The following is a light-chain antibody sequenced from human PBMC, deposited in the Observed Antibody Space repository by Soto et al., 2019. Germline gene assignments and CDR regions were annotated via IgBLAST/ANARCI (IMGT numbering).Light chain of an antibody. J-gene: IGKJ4*01. CDR1: LPISNY. CDR2: AAS. V-gene: IGKV1-27*01. Sequence: DIQMTQSPSSLSASVGDRVTITCRASLPISNYLAWYQQKPGKIPNLLIYAASTLQAGVPSRFRGSGSGTDFALTITSLQAEDFETYYCQQLRMYPSTFGGGTKVDIK. CDR3: QQLRMYPST.